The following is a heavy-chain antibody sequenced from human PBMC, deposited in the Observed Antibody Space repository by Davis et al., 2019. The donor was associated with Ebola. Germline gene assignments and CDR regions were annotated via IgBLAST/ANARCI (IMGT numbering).Heavy chain of an antibody. CDR3: ARGGSALSHDY. Sequence: PGGSLRLSCAASGFTITTNYMSWVRQAPGKGLEWVSIIHSGGSTHYADSVKGRFTVSRDDSKNTLYLQMNSLRAEDTAVYYCARGGSALSHDYWGQGSLVTVSS. D-gene: IGHD6-25*01. CDR1: GFTITTNY. CDR2: IHSGGST. J-gene: IGHJ4*02. V-gene: IGHV3-53*01.